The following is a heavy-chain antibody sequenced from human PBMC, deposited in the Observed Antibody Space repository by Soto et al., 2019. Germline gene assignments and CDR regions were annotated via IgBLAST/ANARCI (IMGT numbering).Heavy chain of an antibody. D-gene: IGHD5-12*01. CDR1: GFTFSSYA. Sequence: QVQLVESGGSMVQPGRSLRLSGAASGFTFSSYAMHWVRQAPGKGLEWVAVISYDGSNKYYADSVKGRFTISRDNSKNTLYLQTNSLRAEDTAVYYCARDPGLTLDYWGQGTLVTVSS. V-gene: IGHV3-30-3*01. J-gene: IGHJ4*02. CDR3: ARDPGLTLDY. CDR2: ISYDGSNK.